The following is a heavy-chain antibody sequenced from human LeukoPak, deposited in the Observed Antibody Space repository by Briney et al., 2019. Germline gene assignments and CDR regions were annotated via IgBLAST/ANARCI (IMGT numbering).Heavy chain of an antibody. Sequence: SVKVPCKASGGTFSSYAISWVRQAPGQGLEWMGGVIPIFGTANYAQKFQGRVTITADESTSTAYMELSSLRSEDTAVYYCARPEMAAIGVFGDAFDIWGQGTMVTVSS. V-gene: IGHV1-69*13. D-gene: IGHD5-24*01. CDR2: VIPIFGTA. CDR3: ARPEMAAIGVFGDAFDI. CDR1: GGTFSSYA. J-gene: IGHJ3*02.